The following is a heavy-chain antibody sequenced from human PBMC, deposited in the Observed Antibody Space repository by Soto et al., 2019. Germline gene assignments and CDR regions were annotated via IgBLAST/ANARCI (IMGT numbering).Heavy chain of an antibody. CDR2: TYNSGTT. J-gene: IGHJ4*02. V-gene: IGHV4-30-4*01. CDR3: ARGPSANKIDF. Sequence: QVQLQESGPGLVEPSQTLSLTCTVSGDSISSGYFWSWIRQSPGKGLEWIGHTYNSGTTYNNPSLRSRSIISIDTSRNQFSLRLTSVTDADTAVYYCARGPSANKIDFWGQGTLVPVSS. D-gene: IGHD2-15*01. CDR1: GDSISSGYF.